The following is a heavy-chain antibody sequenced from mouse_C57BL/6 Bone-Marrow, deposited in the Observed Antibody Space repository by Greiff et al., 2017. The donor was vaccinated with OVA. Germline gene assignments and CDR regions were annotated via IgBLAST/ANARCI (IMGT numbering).Heavy chain of an antibody. Sequence: VQLQQSGTVLARPGASVKMSCKTSGYNFTSYWMHWVKQRPGQGLEWIGAIYPGNSDTSYNQKFKCQATLTAVTSASTAYMELSSLTNEDSAVYYCTTGFAYWGQGTLVTVSA. J-gene: IGHJ3*01. V-gene: IGHV1-5*01. CDR3: TTGFAY. CDR1: GYNFTSYW. CDR2: IYPGNSDT.